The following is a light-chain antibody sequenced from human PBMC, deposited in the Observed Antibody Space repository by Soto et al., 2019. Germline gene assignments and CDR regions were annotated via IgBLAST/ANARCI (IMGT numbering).Light chain of an antibody. CDR1: SSDIGGYNY. V-gene: IGLV2-8*01. Sequence: QSALTQPPSASGSPGQSVTISCTGTSSDIGGYNYVSWYQQHPGKAPKLIIYEVSKRPSGVPDRFSGSKSGNTASLTVSGLQAEDEADYYCSPYAGSNNLLFGGGTKVTVL. J-gene: IGLJ2*01. CDR2: EVS. CDR3: SPYAGSNNLL.